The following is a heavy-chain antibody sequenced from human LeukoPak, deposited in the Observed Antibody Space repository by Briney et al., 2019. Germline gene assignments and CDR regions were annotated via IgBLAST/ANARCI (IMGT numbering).Heavy chain of an antibody. J-gene: IGHJ4*02. Sequence: GGSLRLSCAASGFTFSSYSMNWVRQAPGKGLEWVSYISSSSSTIYYADSVKGRFNISRDNAKNSLYLQMNSLRAEDTAVYYCARDGGSGRYVYWGQGTLVTVSS. V-gene: IGHV3-48*04. CDR2: ISSSSSTI. CDR3: ARDGGSGRYVY. D-gene: IGHD1-26*01. CDR1: GFTFSSYS.